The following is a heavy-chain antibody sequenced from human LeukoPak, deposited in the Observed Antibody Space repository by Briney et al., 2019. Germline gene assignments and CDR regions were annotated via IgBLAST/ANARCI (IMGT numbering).Heavy chain of an antibody. CDR3: ASNSGSYYAFDI. D-gene: IGHD1-26*01. CDR1: GGSISSNTYY. CDR2: IYYSGST. Sequence: SEILSLTCTVSGGSISSNTYYWGWIRQPPGKGLEWIGSIYYSGSTYYNPSLKSRVTISVDTSKNRFSLKLTSVTAADTAVYYCASNSGSYYAFDIWGQGTMVTVSS. V-gene: IGHV4-39*07. J-gene: IGHJ3*02.